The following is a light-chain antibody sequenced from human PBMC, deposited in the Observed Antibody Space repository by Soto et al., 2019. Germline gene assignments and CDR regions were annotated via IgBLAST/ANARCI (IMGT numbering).Light chain of an antibody. CDR2: GNN. J-gene: IGLJ1*01. CDR1: SSKIGAGYD. Sequence: SVLTQPPSVSGAPGQRVTISCTGSSSKIGAGYDVHWYQQLPGTAPTLLISGNNNRPSGVPDRLSGSKSGTSASLAITGLRAEDEADYFCQSYDSSLSGYVFGTGTKVTVL. V-gene: IGLV1-40*01. CDR3: QSYDSSLSGYV.